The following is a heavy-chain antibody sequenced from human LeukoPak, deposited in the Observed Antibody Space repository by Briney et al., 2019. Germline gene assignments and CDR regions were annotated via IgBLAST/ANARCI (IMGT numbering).Heavy chain of an antibody. Sequence: SVKVSRKASGGTFSSYAISWVRQAPGQGLEWMGRIIPIFGTANYAQKFQGRVTITTDESTSTAYMELSSLRSEDTAVYYCAKGSLHYGSGRGGIYYYYMDVWGKGTTVTVSS. CDR3: AKGSLHYGSGRGGIYYYYMDV. J-gene: IGHJ6*03. D-gene: IGHD3-10*01. V-gene: IGHV1-69*05. CDR2: IIPIFGTA. CDR1: GGTFSSYA.